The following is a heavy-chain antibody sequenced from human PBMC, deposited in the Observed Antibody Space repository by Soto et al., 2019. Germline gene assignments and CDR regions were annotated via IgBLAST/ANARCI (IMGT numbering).Heavy chain of an antibody. D-gene: IGHD3-16*02. V-gene: IGHV5-51*01. Sequence: PGEPLKISCKGSGYSFTSYWIGCVRQMPVKGLEWMGIIYPGDSDTRYTPSFQGQVTISADKSISTDYLQWSSMKASDTAMYYCARLSLTNKGYIDYWGQGTLVTVSS. CDR1: GYSFTSYW. CDR2: IYPGDSDT. CDR3: ARLSLTNKGYIDY. J-gene: IGHJ4*02.